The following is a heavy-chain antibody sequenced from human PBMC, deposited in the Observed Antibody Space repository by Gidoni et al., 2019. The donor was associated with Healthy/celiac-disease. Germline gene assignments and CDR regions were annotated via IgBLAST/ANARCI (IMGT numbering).Heavy chain of an antibody. D-gene: IGHD3-3*01. CDR2: NRSKAYGGTT. CDR3: TRDPTLWSGYYRNGMDV. Sequence: EVQLAVSGGGLVKPGRSLRLSCTASGFTFGDSAMSWFRQAPGKGLEKVGFNRSKAYGGTTEYAASVKGRFTISRDDSKSIAYLQMNSLKTEDTAVYYCTRDPTLWSGYYRNGMDVWGQGTTVTVSS. J-gene: IGHJ6*02. CDR1: GFTFGDSA. V-gene: IGHV3-49*05.